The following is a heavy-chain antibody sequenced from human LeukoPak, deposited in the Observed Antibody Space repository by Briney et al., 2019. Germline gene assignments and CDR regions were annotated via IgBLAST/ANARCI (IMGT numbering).Heavy chain of an antibody. J-gene: IGHJ4*02. CDR2: ISSIISTI. CDR1: GFTFSSYS. V-gene: IGHV3-48*01. CDR3: ARVLNSLAAAGTLDY. D-gene: IGHD6-13*01. Sequence: PRGSLRLSCAASGFTFSSYSMNWVRQAPGKGLGWGSYISSIISTIYYADSVKGRFTISRDNAKNSLYLQMNSLRAEETAVYYCARVLNSLAAAGTLDYWGQGTLVTVSS.